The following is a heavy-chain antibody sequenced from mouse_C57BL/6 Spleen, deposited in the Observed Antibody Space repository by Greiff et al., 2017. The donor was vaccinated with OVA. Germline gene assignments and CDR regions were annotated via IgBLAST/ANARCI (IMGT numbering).Heavy chain of an antibody. J-gene: IGHJ1*03. D-gene: IGHD1-1*01. V-gene: IGHV1-26*01. CDR2: INPNNGGT. Sequence: VQLQQSGPELVKPGASVKISCKASGYTFTDSYMNWVKQSHGKSLEWIGDINPNNGGTSYNQKFKGKATLTVDKSSSTAYMELRSLTSEDSAVDDCARYPFYYGSSHWYFDVWGTGTTVTVSA. CDR3: ARYPFYYGSSHWYFDV. CDR1: GYTFTDSY.